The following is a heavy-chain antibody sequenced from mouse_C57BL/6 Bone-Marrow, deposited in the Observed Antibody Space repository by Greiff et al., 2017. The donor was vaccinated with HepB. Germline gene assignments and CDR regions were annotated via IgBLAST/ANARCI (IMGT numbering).Heavy chain of an antibody. CDR3: ATTMIRRAWFAY. CDR1: GFTFSDYG. J-gene: IGHJ3*01. CDR2: ISSGSSTI. V-gene: IGHV5-17*01. Sequence: EVMLVESGGGLVKPGGSLKLSCAASGFTFSDYGMRWVRQAPEKGLEWVAYISSGSSTIYYADTVKGRFTISRDNAKNTLFLQMTSLRSEDTAMYYCATTMIRRAWFAYWGQGTLVTVSA. D-gene: IGHD2-4*01.